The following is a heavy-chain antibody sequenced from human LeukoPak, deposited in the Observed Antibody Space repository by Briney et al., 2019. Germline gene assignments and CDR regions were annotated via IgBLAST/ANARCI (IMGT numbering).Heavy chain of an antibody. CDR3: ARCSATGYYADY. Sequence: XESXXIXXQGSGYRFTNYWXAGVRXMPGKGRXWMGIIYPGDSETRYSLSFQGQVTISADKSIRTAYLQWSSLKASDTAMYYCARCSATGYYADYWGQGILVTVSS. CDR1: GYRFTNYW. V-gene: IGHV5-51*01. D-gene: IGHD3-9*01. J-gene: IGHJ4*02. CDR2: IYPGDSET.